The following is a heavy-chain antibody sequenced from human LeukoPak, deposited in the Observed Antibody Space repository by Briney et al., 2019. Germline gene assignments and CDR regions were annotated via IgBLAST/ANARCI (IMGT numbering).Heavy chain of an antibody. CDR1: GFTFSSYG. V-gene: IGHV3-30*02. CDR2: IRFDGSNK. J-gene: IGHJ4*02. CDR3: AKAPSTPDDGWRDNYFDY. D-gene: IGHD1-1*01. Sequence: PGGSLRLSCAASGFTFSSYGMHWVRQAPGKGLEWVAFIRFDGSNKHYADSVKGRFTISRDNSKNTLYLQMNSLRAEDTAVYYCAKAPSTPDDGWRDNYFDYWGQGTLVTVSS.